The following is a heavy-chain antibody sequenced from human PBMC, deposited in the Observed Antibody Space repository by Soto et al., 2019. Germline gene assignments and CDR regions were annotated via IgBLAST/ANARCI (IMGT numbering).Heavy chain of an antibody. CDR3: AARYCSGGSCYPDAFDI. CDR1: GFTFTSSA. Sequence: SVKVACKASGFTFTSSAMQWVRQARGQRLEWIGWIVVGSGNTNYAQKFQERVTITRDMSTSTAYMELSSLRSEDTAVYYCAARYCSGGSCYPDAFDIWGQGTMVTVSS. D-gene: IGHD2-15*01. CDR2: IVVGSGNT. V-gene: IGHV1-58*02. J-gene: IGHJ3*02.